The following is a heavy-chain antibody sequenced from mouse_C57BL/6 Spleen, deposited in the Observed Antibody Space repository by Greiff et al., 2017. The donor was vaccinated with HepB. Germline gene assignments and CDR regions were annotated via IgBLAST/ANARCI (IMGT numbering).Heavy chain of an antibody. V-gene: IGHV14-3*01. CDR1: GFNIKNTY. J-gene: IGHJ4*01. CDR2: IDPANGNT. D-gene: IGHD1-1*01. CDR3: ARDYYGSSYYYYAMDY. Sequence: VQLKESVAELVRPGASVKLSCTASGFNIKNTYMHWVKQRPEQGLEWIGRIDPANGNTKYAPKFQGKATITADTSSNTAYLQLSSLTSEDTAIYYCARDYYGSSYYYYAMDYWGQGTSVTVSS.